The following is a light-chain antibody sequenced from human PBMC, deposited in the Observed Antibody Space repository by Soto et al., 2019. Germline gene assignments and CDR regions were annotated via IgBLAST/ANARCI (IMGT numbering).Light chain of an antibody. J-gene: IGKJ4*01. CDR1: QSVSTY. CDR2: DAS. CDR3: QQRRTWPLT. V-gene: IGKV3-11*01. Sequence: IVLTQSPAALSSSAGERATLSCRASQSVSTYLAWYQQKPGQAPRLLIYDASNRASGIPARFSGSGSGTDFTLSISSLEPEDFAVYYCQQRRTWPLTFGGGTKVEIK.